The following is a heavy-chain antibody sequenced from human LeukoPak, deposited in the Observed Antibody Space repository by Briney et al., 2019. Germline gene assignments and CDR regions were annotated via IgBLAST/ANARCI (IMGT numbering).Heavy chain of an antibody. V-gene: IGHV1-46*03. J-gene: IGHJ5*02. Sequence: ASVKVSCKASGYTFTSYYMHWVRQAPGQGLEWMGIINPSGGSTSYAQKFQGRVTMTRDTSTSTVYMELSSLRSEDTAVYYCARMDAGQVVPETNWFDPWGQGTLVTVSS. CDR1: GYTFTSYY. CDR2: INPSGGST. CDR3: ARMDAGQVVPETNWFDP. D-gene: IGHD2-2*01.